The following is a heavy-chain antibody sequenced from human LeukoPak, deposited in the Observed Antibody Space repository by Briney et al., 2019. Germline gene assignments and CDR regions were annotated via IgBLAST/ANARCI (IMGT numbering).Heavy chain of an antibody. CDR3: ARDLDESITIFSLHYYYMDV. V-gene: IGHV1-2*02. J-gene: IGHJ6*03. Sequence: GASVKVSCKASGYTFTGYYIHWVRQAPGQGLEWMGWINPKSGDTKYARKFQGRVTMTRDTSISTAYMEVSRLRSDDTAVFYCARDLDESITIFSLHYYYMDVWGKGTTVTVSS. CDR2: INPKSGDT. D-gene: IGHD3-3*01. CDR1: GYTFTGYY.